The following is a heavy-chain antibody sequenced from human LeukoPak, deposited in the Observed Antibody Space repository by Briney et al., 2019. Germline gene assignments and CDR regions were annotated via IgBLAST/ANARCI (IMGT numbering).Heavy chain of an antibody. CDR3: ARIISGSSYVNWFDP. CDR2: ISAYNGNT. CDR1: GCTFTSYG. Sequence: GASVKVSCKASGCTFTSYGISWVRQAPGQGLEWMGWISAYNGNTNYAQKLQGRVTMTTDTSTGTAYMELRSLRSDDTAVYYCARIISGSSYVNWFDPWGQGTLVTVSS. D-gene: IGHD5-18*01. V-gene: IGHV1-18*01. J-gene: IGHJ5*02.